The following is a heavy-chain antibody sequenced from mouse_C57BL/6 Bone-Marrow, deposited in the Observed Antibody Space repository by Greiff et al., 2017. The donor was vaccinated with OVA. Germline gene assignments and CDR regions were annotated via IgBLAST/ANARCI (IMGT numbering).Heavy chain of an antibody. J-gene: IGHJ4*01. CDR3: ARFGRWLSRDY. CDR1: GFNIKAYY. V-gene: IGHV14-2*01. D-gene: IGHD2-3*01. CDR2: IDPEDGDT. Sequence: VQLQQSGAELVKPGASVKLSCTASGFNIKAYYMHWVKQRTEQGLEWIGRIDPEDGDTNYAPKFQGKATITADTSSNTAYLQLSSLTSEDTAVYYCARFGRWLSRDYWGQGTSVTVSS.